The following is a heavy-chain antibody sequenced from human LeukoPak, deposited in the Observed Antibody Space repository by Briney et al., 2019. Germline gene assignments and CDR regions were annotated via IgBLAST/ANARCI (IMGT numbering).Heavy chain of an antibody. Sequence: GGSLRPSCAASGFTFSSYAMSWVRQAPGKGLEWVSAISGSGGSTYYADSVKGRFTISRDNSKNTLYLQMNSLRAEDTAVYYCAKDRGILTGYYIDFDYWGQGTLVTVSS. CDR3: AKDRGILTGYYIDFDY. CDR2: ISGSGGST. J-gene: IGHJ4*02. D-gene: IGHD3-9*01. CDR1: GFTFSSYA. V-gene: IGHV3-23*01.